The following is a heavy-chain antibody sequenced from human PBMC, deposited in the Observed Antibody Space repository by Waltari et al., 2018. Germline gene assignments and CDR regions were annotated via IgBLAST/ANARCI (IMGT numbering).Heavy chain of an antibody. V-gene: IGHV4-39*07. CDR2: IYYRGRT. CDR3: ARSKEWLVPDY. D-gene: IGHD6-19*01. CDR1: GGSISSSRYY. Sequence: QLQLQESGPGLVKPSETLSLTCTVSGGSISSSRYYWGWIRQPPGKGLEWIGSIYYRGRTYYNQSLKSRVTITVDTSKNQFSRKRSSVTAADTAVYYCARSKEWLVPDYWGQGTLVTVSS. J-gene: IGHJ4*02.